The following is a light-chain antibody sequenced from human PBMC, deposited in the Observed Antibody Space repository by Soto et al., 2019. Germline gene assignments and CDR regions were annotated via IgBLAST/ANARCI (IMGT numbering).Light chain of an antibody. V-gene: IGKV3-20*01. CDR3: QQYDSWLVWK. J-gene: IGKJ1*01. CDR1: QSVSSSY. CDR2: GAS. Sequence: EIVLTQSPGTLSLSPGERATLSCRASQSVSSSYLAWYQQKPGQAPRLLIYGASTRATAIPARFSGSGSGTEFTLNITSLQSEDIAVYYCQQYDSWLVWKFGQGTKVDIK.